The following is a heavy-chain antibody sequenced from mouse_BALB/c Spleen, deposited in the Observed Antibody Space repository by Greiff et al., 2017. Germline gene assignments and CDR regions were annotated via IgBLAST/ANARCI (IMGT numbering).Heavy chain of an antibody. V-gene: IGHV5-6-5*01. CDR3: ARGRIPYGNSYYFDY. Sequence: EVQGVESGGGLVKPGGSLKLSCAASGFTFSSYAMSWVRQTPEKRLEWVASISSGGSTYYPDSVKGRFTISRDNARNILYLQMSSLRSEDTAMYYCARGRIPYGNSYYFDYWGQGTTLTVSS. CDR2: ISSGGST. D-gene: IGHD2-1*01. J-gene: IGHJ2*01. CDR1: GFTFSSYA.